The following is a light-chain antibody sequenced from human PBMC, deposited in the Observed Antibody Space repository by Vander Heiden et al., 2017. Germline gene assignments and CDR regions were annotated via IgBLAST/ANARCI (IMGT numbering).Light chain of an antibody. Sequence: QSVLTQPPPASGAPGQRVTISCSGSDPNIGNNTVNWYRQLPEPAPRLLIHSDSQRPSGGPARFSGSKSGTSASLAISGLQSEDEADYFCAVWDDSLSGHAVFGGGTRLTVL. CDR1: DPNIGNNT. CDR3: AVWDDSLSGHAV. CDR2: SDS. J-gene: IGLJ2*01. V-gene: IGLV1-44*01.